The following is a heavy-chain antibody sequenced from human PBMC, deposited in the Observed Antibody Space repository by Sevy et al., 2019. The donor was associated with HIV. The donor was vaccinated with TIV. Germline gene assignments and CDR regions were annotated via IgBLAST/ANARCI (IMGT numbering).Heavy chain of an antibody. D-gene: IGHD2-21*01. J-gene: IGHJ6*04. Sequence: GESLKISCAGSGFIFSSFAMTWVRQAPGKGLEWVSTIGRSGGSTSYADSVRGRFTISRDNSKNMVYVQMNSLRAEDTAVYYCAKDYDDCYGGDYGMGVWGTGTTVPVSS. CDR2: IGRSGGST. CDR3: AKDYDDCYGGDYGMGV. V-gene: IGHV3-23*01. CDR1: GFIFSSFA.